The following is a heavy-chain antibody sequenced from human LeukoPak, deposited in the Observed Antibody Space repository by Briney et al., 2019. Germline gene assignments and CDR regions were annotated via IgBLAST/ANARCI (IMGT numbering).Heavy chain of an antibody. CDR1: GYTFTSYG. CDR2: ISAYNGNT. J-gene: IGHJ5*02. V-gene: IGHV1-18*01. CDR3: ARDPRQRSSRPNWFDP. D-gene: IGHD6-13*01. Sequence: ASVKVSCKASGYTFTSYGISWVRQAPGQGLEWMGWISAYNGNTNYAQKLQGRVTMTTDTSTSTAYMELRSLRSADTAVYYCARDPRQRSSRPNWFDPWGQGTLVTVSS.